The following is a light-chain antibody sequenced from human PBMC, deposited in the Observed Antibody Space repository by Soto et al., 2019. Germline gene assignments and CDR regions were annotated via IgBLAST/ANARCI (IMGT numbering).Light chain of an antibody. CDR1: SSDVGSYNR. Sequence: QSALTQPPSVSGSLGQSVTIPCTGTSSDVGSYNRVSWYQQPPGTAPKLMIYEVSNRPSGVPDRFSGSKSGNTASLTISGLQAEDEADYYCSSYTSSSTYVFGTGTKVTVL. CDR2: EVS. V-gene: IGLV2-18*02. J-gene: IGLJ1*01. CDR3: SSYTSSSTYV.